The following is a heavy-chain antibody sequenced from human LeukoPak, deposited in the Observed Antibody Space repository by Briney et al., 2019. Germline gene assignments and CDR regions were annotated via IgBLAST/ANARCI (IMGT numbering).Heavy chain of an antibody. CDR1: GFTFSSYW. CDR3: ARDGFPCGMDV. V-gene: IGHV3-7*04. J-gene: IGHJ6*02. Sequence: GGSLRLSCAASGFTFSSYWISWVRQAPGKGLEWVANIKQDGSEKYYVDSVKGRFTISRDNAKNSLYLQMNSLRAEDTAVYYCARDGFPCGMDVWGQGTTVTVSS. D-gene: IGHD3-10*01. CDR2: IKQDGSEK.